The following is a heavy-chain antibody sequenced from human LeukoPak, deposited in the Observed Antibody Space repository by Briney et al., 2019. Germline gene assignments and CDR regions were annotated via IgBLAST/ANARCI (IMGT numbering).Heavy chain of an antibody. CDR2: ISSSSSYI. CDR1: GFTFSSYS. D-gene: IGHD1-26*01. J-gene: IGHJ1*01. CDR3: ASGIVGATTSYFQH. V-gene: IGHV3-21*01. Sequence: GGSLRLSCAASGFTFSSYSMNWVRQAPGKGLEWVSSISSSSSYIYYADSVKGRFTTSRDNAKNSLYLQMNSLRAEDTAVYYCASGIVGATTSYFQHWGQGTLVTVSS.